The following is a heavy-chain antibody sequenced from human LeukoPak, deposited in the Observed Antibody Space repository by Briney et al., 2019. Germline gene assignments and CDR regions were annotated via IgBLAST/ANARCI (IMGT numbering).Heavy chain of an antibody. Sequence: SGPALVKPTQTLTLTCTFSGFSLSTSGMCVNWIRRPPGKALEWLARIDWDDDKYYSTSLKTRLTISKDTSKNQVVLTMTNMDPEDTATYYCARMGCGSYPNYFDFWGQGALVTVSS. CDR1: GFSLSTSGMC. D-gene: IGHD3-16*02. J-gene: IGHJ4*02. CDR2: IDWDDDK. CDR3: ARMGCGSYPNYFDF. V-gene: IGHV2-70*11.